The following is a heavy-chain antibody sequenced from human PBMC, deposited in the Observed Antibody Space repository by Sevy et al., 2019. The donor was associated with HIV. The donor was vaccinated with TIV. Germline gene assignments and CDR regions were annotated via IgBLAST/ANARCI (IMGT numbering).Heavy chain of an antibody. CDR2: ISRTSSYT. V-gene: IGHV3-11*06. CDR1: GFTFSDYY. Sequence: GPLRLSCAASGFTFSDYYMSWIRQAPGKGLEWVSYISRTSSYTNYADSVKGRFTISRDNAKNSLYLQMNSLRVEDTAVYYCARDRADYYDSRDQSGDFDIWGQGTMVTVSS. CDR3: ARDRADYYDSRDQSGDFDI. J-gene: IGHJ3*02. D-gene: IGHD3-22*01.